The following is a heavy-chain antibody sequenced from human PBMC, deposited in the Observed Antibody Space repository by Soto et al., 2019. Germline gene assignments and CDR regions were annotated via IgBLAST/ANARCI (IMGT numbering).Heavy chain of an antibody. J-gene: IGHJ4*02. D-gene: IGHD3-10*01. Sequence: SETLSLTCSVSDGYMNGRGYYWGWMRQPPGKGLEWIASISYIGSTYHNPSLKSRVTISIDMSKNQFSLNLRSVTAADTAVYSCAKDHSMARGVFDYWGQGTLVTVS. CDR3: AKDHSMARGVFDY. CDR2: ISYIGST. V-gene: IGHV4-39*01. CDR1: DGYMNGRGYY.